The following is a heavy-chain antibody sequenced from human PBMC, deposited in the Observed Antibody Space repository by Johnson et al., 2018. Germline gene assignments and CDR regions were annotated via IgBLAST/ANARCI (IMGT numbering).Heavy chain of an antibody. D-gene: IGHD2-15*01. CDR1: GGSISGYY. V-gene: IGHV4-59*01. CDR3: ARGSLAGRTVGATPPPHSYFYMDV. J-gene: IGHJ6*03. Sequence: QVQLQESGPGLVKPSETLSLICTVSGGSISGYYWSWIRQPPGKGLELVASVSYSGITNYNPSLRSRATPSVDTSKNQFSLKLPSVTTADTAGDFCARGSLAGRTVGATPPPHSYFYMDVWGKGTTVTVS. CDR2: VSYSGIT.